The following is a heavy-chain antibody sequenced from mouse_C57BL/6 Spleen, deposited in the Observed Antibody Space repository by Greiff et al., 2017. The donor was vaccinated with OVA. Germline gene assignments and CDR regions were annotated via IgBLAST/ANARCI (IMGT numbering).Heavy chain of an antibody. CDR1: GFSFTSYG. D-gene: IGHD4-1*01. CDR3: AKGAGTNYAMDY. V-gene: IGHV2-5*01. CDR2: IWRGGST. Sequence: VKLVESGPGLVQPSQSLSITCTVSGFSFTSYGVHWVRQSPGKGLEWLGVIWRGGSTDYNAAFMSRLSITKDNSKSQVFFKMNSLQAGDTAIYDCAKGAGTNYAMDYWGQGTSVTVSS. J-gene: IGHJ4*01.